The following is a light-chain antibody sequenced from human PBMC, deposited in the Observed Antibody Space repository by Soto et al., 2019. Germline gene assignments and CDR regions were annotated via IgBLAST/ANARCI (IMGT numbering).Light chain of an antibody. CDR2: EGS. V-gene: IGLV2-23*01. CDR1: SSDVGSYNL. CDR3: CSYAGSPGV. Sequence: QSALTQPASVSGSPGQSITISCTGTSSDVGSYNLVSWYQQHPGKAPKLMIYEGSKRPSGVSNRFSGSKSGNTASLTISGLHAEDEADYYCCSYAGSPGVFVNGTKLTVL. J-gene: IGLJ1*01.